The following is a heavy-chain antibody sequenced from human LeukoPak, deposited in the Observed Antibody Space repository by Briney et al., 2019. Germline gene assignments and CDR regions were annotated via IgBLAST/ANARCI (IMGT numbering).Heavy chain of an antibody. V-gene: IGHV3-23*01. J-gene: IGHJ3*02. CDR3: AKDLI. CDR1: GFTFSSYA. Sequence: GGSLRLSCAASGFTFSSYAMSWVRQAPGTGLEWVAGISGGGDSTYYADSLKGRLTISRDNSKNSLYLQMSGLRAEDTAVYYCAKDLIWGQGTMVTVSS. CDR2: ISGGGDST.